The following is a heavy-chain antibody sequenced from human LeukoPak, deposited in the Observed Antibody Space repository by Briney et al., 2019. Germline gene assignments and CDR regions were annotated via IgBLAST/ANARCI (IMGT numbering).Heavy chain of an antibody. CDR2: INPSGGST. D-gene: IGHD3-16*02. CDR3: ARAYYDYVWGSYRYRNFDY. V-gene: IGHV1-46*01. CDR1: GYTFTSYH. J-gene: IGHJ4*02. Sequence: ASVKVSCKASGYTFTSYHMHWVRQAPGQGLEWMGIINPSGGSTSYAQKFQGRVTMTRDISTSTVYMELSSLRSEDTAAYYCARAYYDYVWGSYRYRNFDYWGQGTLVTVSS.